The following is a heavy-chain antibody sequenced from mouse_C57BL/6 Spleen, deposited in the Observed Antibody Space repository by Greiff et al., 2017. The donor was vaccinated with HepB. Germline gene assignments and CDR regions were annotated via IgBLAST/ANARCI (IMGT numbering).Heavy chain of an antibody. Sequence: QVQLQQSGAELVKPGASVKMSCKASGYTFTSYWITWVKQRPGQSLEWIGDIYPGSGSTNYNEKFKSKATLTVDTSSSTAYMQLSSLTSEDSAVYYCARDYSYFDYWGQGTTLTVSS. CDR1: GYTFTSYW. CDR3: ARDYSYFDY. D-gene: IGHD2-13*01. V-gene: IGHV1-55*01. CDR2: IYPGSGST. J-gene: IGHJ2*01.